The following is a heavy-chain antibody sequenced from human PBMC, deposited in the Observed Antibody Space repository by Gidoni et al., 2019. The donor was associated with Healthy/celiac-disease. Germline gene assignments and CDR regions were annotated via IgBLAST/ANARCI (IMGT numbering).Heavy chain of an antibody. CDR3: ARDWLYTAMGTARGV. D-gene: IGHD5-18*01. Sequence: QVQLQESGPGLVKPSETLSLTCTVSGSSISSGYYWGWIRQPPGKGLEWIGSIYHSGSTYYNPSLKSPVTISVDTSKNQFSLKLSSVTAADTAVYYCARDWLYTAMGTARGVWGQGTLVTVSS. CDR1: GSSISSGYY. V-gene: IGHV4-38-2*02. CDR2: IYHSGST. J-gene: IGHJ4*02.